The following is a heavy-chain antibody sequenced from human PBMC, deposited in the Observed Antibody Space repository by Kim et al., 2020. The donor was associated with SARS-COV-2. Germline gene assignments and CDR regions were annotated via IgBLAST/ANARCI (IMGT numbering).Heavy chain of an antibody. V-gene: IGHV3-48*03. CDR1: GFTFSSYE. Sequence: GGSLRLSCAASGFTFSSYEMNWVRQAPGKGLEWVSYISSSGSTIYYADSVKGRFTISRDNAKNSLYLQMNSLRAEDTAVYYCARNGYYYDSSGYDYWGQGTLVTVSS. D-gene: IGHD3-22*01. CDR2: ISSSGSTI. CDR3: ARNGYYYDSSGYDY. J-gene: IGHJ4*02.